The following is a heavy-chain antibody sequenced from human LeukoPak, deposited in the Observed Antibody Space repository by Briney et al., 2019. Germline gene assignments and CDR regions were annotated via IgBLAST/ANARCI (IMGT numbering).Heavy chain of an antibody. CDR3: ARAPRSSLTPQLDY. CDR2: ISSSSSYI. V-gene: IGHV3-21*01. J-gene: IGHJ4*02. D-gene: IGHD1-26*01. CDR1: GFTFSSYS. Sequence: GGSLRLSCAASGFTFSSYSMNWVRQAPGKGLEWVSSISSSSSYIYYADSVKGRSTISRDNAKNSLYLQMNSLRAEDTAVYYCARAPRSSLTPQLDYWGQGTLVTVSS.